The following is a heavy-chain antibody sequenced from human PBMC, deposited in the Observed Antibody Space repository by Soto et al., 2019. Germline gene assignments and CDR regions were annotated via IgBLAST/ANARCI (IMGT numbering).Heavy chain of an antibody. D-gene: IGHD2-8*01. J-gene: IGHJ4*02. Sequence: SETLSLTCTVSGGSVSSGSYYWSWIRQPPGKGLEWIGYIYYSGSTNCNPSLKSRVTISVDTSKNQFSLKLSSVTAADTAVYYCARYNSYAIDYWGRGNLV. CDR1: GGSVSSGSYY. CDR3: ARYNSYAIDY. V-gene: IGHV4-61*01. CDR2: IYYSGST.